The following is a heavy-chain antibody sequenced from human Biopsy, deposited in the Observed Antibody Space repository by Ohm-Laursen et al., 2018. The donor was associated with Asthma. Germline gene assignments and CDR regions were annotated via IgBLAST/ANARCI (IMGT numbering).Heavy chain of an antibody. CDR2: ITSGSSTI. J-gene: IGHJ4*02. CDR3: ARDPGGSAYYFDY. V-gene: IGHV3-48*01. D-gene: IGHD3-10*01. Sequence: SLRLSCAAFGFTFSSYGMNWVRQAPGKGLEWLSYITSGSSTIYYADSVKGRFTVSRDNAQNSLYLQMNSLKADDTAVYYCARDPGGSAYYFDYWGQGTLVTVSS. CDR1: GFTFSSYG.